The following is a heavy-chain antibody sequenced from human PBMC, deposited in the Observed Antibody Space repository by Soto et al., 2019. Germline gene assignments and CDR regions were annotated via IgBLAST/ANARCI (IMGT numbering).Heavy chain of an antibody. Sequence: SETLSLTCTVSGGSISSGGYYWSWIRQHPGKGLEWIGYIYYSGSTYYNPSLKSRVTISVDTSKNQFSLKLSSVTAADTAVYYCARDSGLPSKSSDYWGQGPLVTLSS. CDR3: ARDSGLPSKSSDY. CDR2: IYYSGST. CDR1: GGSISSGGYY. D-gene: IGHD2-8*02. V-gene: IGHV4-31*03. J-gene: IGHJ4*02.